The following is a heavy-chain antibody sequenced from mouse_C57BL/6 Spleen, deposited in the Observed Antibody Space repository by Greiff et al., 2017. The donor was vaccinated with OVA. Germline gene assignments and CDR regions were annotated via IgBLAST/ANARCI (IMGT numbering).Heavy chain of an antibody. D-gene: IGHD3-2*02. CDR1: GYTFTSYW. CDR3: AREGGQGGFAY. CDR2: IYPSDSET. Sequence: QVQLQQPGAELVRPGSSVKLSCKASGYTFTSYWMDWVKQRPGQGLEWIGNIYPSDSETHYNPKLKDKDTLTVDKSSSTAYMQLSSLTSEDSAVYYCAREGGQGGFAYWGQGTLVTVSA. V-gene: IGHV1-61*01. J-gene: IGHJ3*01.